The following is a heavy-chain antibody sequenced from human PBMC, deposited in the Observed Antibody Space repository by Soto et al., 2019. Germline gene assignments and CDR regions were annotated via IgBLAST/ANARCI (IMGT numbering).Heavy chain of an antibody. J-gene: IGHJ6*02. CDR2: ISSSGSTI. D-gene: IGHD3-3*01. CDR1: GFTFSDYY. V-gene: IGHV3-11*01. CDR3: ARDRLRLRFFADHYYYGMDV. Sequence: PGGSLRLSXAASGFTFSDYYMSWIRQAPGKGLEWVSYISSSGSTIYYADSVKGRFAISRDNAKNSLYLQMNSLRAEDTAVYYCARDRLRLRFFADHYYYGMDVWGQGTTVTVS.